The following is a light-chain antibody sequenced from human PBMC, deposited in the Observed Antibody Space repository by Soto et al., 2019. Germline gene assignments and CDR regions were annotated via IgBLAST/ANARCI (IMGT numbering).Light chain of an antibody. CDR2: KAS. Sequence: DIQMAQSPSSLSASVGDGVTITCRASQSISNSLAWYQQKPGKAPKLLIYKASNLEGGVPSRFSGSGSGTEFTLTISSLRPDDFATYYCQQYHNYAYTFGQGTKVDI. J-gene: IGKJ1*01. CDR1: QSISNS. CDR3: QQYHNYAYT. V-gene: IGKV1-5*03.